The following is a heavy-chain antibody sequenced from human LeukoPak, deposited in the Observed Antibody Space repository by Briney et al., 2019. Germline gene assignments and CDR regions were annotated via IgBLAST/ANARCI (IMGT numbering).Heavy chain of an antibody. D-gene: IGHD1-26*01. CDR1: GYTFTGYQ. CDR2: INPNSGGT. CDR3: ARGMVSGGSYSTRFDY. V-gene: IGHV1-2*06. J-gene: IGHJ4*02. Sequence: ASVKVSCKASGYTFTGYQIHWVRQAPGQGLEWMGRINPNSGGTNYAQKSQGRVTMTRVTSISTAYMELSGLTSDDTAVYYCARGMVSGGSYSTRFDYWGQGTLVTVSS.